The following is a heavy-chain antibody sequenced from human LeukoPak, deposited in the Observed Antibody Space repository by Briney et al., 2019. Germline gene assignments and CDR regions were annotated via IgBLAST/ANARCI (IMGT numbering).Heavy chain of an antibody. V-gene: IGHV4-4*07. CDR2: IHTSGST. CDR1: GVSISSYY. CDR3: ARDTYYYDSSGYLSFDY. J-gene: IGHJ4*02. D-gene: IGHD3-22*01. Sequence: PSETLSLTCTVSGVSISSYYWSWIRQPAGKGLEWIGRIHTSGSTNYNPSLKSRVTMSVDTSKNQFSLKLSSVTAADTAVYHCARDTYYYDSSGYLSFDYWGQGTLVTVSS.